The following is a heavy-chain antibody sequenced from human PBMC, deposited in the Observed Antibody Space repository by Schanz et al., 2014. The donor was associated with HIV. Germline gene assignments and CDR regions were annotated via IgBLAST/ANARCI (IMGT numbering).Heavy chain of an antibody. J-gene: IGHJ4*02. D-gene: IGHD3-22*01. V-gene: IGHV3-33*01. CDR1: GFTFSAHG. CDR2: IWYDGTNK. CDR3: ARDLPNPYFDFSGPAGDY. Sequence: QVQLVESGGGVVQPGRSLRLSCVASGFTFSAHGMYWVRQAPGKGLEWVALIWYDGTNKYYADSVKGRFTISRDNSKNTLYLQMNSLRVEDTAVYYCARDLPNPYFDFSGPAGDYWGQGALVTVSS.